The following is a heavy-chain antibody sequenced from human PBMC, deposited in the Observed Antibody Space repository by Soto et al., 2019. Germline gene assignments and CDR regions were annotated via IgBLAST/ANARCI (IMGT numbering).Heavy chain of an antibody. D-gene: IGHD3-22*01. V-gene: IGHV1-8*01. CDR1: GYTFNNYD. Sequence: ASVKVSCKASGYTFNNYDIDRVRQATGQGLEWMGRVHPNIGVGQYSQKFQGRVTITCDTSASTAYMELNSLRSEDTAVYYCARGLGSYYYDSSGSDYYGMDVWGQGTTVTVSS. CDR3: ARGLGSYYYDSSGSDYYGMDV. CDR2: VHPNIGVG. J-gene: IGHJ6*02.